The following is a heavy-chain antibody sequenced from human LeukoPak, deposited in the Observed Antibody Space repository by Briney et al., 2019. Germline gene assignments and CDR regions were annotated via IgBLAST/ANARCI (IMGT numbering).Heavy chain of an antibody. V-gene: IGHV3-23*01. D-gene: IGHD3-22*01. CDR3: AKDRGGYYYDSSAPTFDY. Sequence: GGSLRLSCAASGFTFNNYAMSWVRQAPGKGLEWVSAISGSGGSTYYADSVKGRFTISRDNSKNTLYLQMNSLRAEDTAVYYCAKDRGGYYYDSSAPTFDYWGQGTLVTVSS. J-gene: IGHJ4*02. CDR1: GFTFNNYA. CDR2: ISGSGGST.